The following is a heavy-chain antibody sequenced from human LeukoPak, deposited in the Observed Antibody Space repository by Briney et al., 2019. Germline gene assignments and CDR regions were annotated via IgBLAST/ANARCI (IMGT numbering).Heavy chain of an antibody. CDR3: ARGDIWFGESTY. CDR2: IRSRSSSI. V-gene: IGHV3-21*01. CDR1: GFSFSSYG. Sequence: GGTLRLSCAASGFSFSSYGMSWVRQAPGKGLEWVSSIRSRSSSIYYADSVKGRFTISRDNAKNSLYLQMNSLRADDTAVYYCARGDIWFGESTYWGQGTLVTVSS. D-gene: IGHD3-10*01. J-gene: IGHJ4*02.